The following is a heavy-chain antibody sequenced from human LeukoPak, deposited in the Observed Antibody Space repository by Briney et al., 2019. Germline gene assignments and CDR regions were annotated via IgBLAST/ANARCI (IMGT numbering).Heavy chain of an antibody. Sequence: GGSLRLSCAASGFTFINYGMSWVRQAPGKGLEWVSAISGSSDGTYYADSVKGRLTISRDNSKNTLYLHMNSLRAEDTAVYYCAKATAVSGTKNYYFDYWGQGTLVTVSS. J-gene: IGHJ4*02. CDR1: GFTFINYG. D-gene: IGHD6-19*01. CDR2: ISGSSDGT. V-gene: IGHV3-23*01. CDR3: AKATAVSGTKNYYFDY.